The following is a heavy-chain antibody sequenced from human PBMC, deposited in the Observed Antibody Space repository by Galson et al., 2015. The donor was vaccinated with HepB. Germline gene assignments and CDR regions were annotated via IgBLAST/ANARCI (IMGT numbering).Heavy chain of an antibody. J-gene: IGHJ4*02. CDR3: ARGDPYGSEANYYFDY. CDR1: GYTFTSYG. D-gene: IGHD3-10*01. Sequence: SVKVSCKASGYTFTSYGISWVRQAPGQGLEWMGWISAYNGNTNYAQKLQGRVTMTTDTSTSTAYMELRSLRSDDTAVYYCARGDPYGSEANYYFDYWGQGTLVTVSS. CDR2: ISAYNGNT. V-gene: IGHV1-18*01.